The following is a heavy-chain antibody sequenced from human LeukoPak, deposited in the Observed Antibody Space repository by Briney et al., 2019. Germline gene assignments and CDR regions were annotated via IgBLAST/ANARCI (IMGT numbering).Heavy chain of an antibody. Sequence: SETLSLTCTVPSGSISSGGYYWSWIRQPPGKGLEWIGYIYHSGSTYYNPSLKSRVTISVDRSKNQFSLKLSSVTAADTAVYYCAREMSSVPPTYFDYWGQGTLVTVSS. CDR3: AREMSSVPPTYFDY. J-gene: IGHJ4*02. V-gene: IGHV4-30-2*01. CDR2: IYHSGST. CDR1: SGSISSGGYY. D-gene: IGHD3-22*01.